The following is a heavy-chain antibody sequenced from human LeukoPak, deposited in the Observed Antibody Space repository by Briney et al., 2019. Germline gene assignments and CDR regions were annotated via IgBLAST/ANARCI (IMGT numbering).Heavy chain of an antibody. CDR3: ARGFRLSAIEDCFDP. CDR1: GYIFTDYY. D-gene: IGHD2-2*02. CDR2: INPNSGGT. J-gene: IGHJ5*02. Sequence: ASVRVSCKASGYIFTDYYMHWVRQAPGQELGWMGRINPNSGGTNYAQKFQGRVTMTRDTSISTAYTELSSLRSEDTATYYCARGFRLSAIEDCFDPWGQGTLVTVSS. V-gene: IGHV1/OR15-1*01.